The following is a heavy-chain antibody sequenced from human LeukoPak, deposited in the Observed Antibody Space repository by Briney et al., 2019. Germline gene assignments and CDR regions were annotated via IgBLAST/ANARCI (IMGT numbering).Heavy chain of an antibody. Sequence: GGSLRLSCAASGFTFDDYAMHWVRQAPGKGLEWVSGISWNSGSIGYADSVKGRFTISRDNAKNSLYLQMNSLRAEDTALYYCARGRDWNYRGGWFDPWGQGTLVTVSS. CDR1: GFTFDDYA. CDR3: ARGRDWNYRGGWFDP. J-gene: IGHJ5*02. V-gene: IGHV3-9*01. D-gene: IGHD1-7*01. CDR2: ISWNSGSI.